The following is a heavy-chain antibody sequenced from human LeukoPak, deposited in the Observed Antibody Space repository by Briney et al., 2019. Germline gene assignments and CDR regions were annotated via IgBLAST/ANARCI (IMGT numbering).Heavy chain of an antibody. CDR2: IRSKAYGGTT. CDR3: TRGGRQLVDY. Sequence: AGGSLRLSCAASGFTFSDYILDWVRQAPGKGLEWVGFIRSKAYGGTTEYAASVKGRFTISRDDSKSIAYLQMNSLKTEDTAVYYCTRGGRQLVDYWGQGTLVTVSS. CDR1: GFTFSDYI. D-gene: IGHD5-18*01. V-gene: IGHV3-49*04. J-gene: IGHJ4*02.